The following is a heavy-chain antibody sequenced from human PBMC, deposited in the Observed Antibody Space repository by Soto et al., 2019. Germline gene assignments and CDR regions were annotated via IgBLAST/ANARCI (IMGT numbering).Heavy chain of an antibody. D-gene: IGHD3-22*01. J-gene: IGHJ6*02. Sequence: TSETLSLTCTVSGGSISSGGYYWSWIRQHPGKGLEWIGYIYYSGSTYYNPSLKGRVTISVDTSKNQFSLKLSSVTAADTAVYYCARDRFDRSGYSYYYYGVDVWGQGTTVTVSS. CDR2: IYYSGST. CDR1: GGSISSGGYY. CDR3: ARDRFDRSGYSYYYYGVDV. V-gene: IGHV4-31*03.